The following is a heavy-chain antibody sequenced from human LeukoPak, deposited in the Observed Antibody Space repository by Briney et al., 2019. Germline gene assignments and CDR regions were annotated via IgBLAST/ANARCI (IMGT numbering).Heavy chain of an antibody. J-gene: IGHJ4*02. D-gene: IGHD3-22*01. CDR2: IYPGDSDT. CDR1: GYSFTSYW. Sequence: GESLQISCKGSGYSFTSYWIGWVRQMPGKGLEWMGIIYPGDSDTRYSPSFQGQVTISADKSISTAYLQWSSLKASDTAMYYCARAAYYDSSGLDYWGQGTLVTVSS. CDR3: ARAAYYDSSGLDY. V-gene: IGHV5-51*01.